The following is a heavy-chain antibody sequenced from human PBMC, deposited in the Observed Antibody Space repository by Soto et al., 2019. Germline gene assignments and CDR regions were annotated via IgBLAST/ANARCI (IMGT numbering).Heavy chain of an antibody. J-gene: IGHJ4*02. Sequence: QVQLQESGPGLVKPSETLSLTCTVSGVSITNYYWGWIRQPPGKGLEWIGYISYSGSTNDNPSLTMXXTXSXXTSNNQFSLKLTSVTAADTAVYYCASDGSGWYADYWGQGILVTVSS. V-gene: IGHV4-59*01. CDR3: ASDGSGWYADY. CDR1: GVSITNYY. D-gene: IGHD6-19*01. CDR2: ISYSGST.